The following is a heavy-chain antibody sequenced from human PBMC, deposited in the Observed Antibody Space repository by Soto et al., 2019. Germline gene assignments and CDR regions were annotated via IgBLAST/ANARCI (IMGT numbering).Heavy chain of an antibody. CDR2: IIPIFGTA. CDR1: GGTFSSYA. D-gene: IGHD5-12*01. J-gene: IGHJ4*02. CDR3: ARGVEIVDIVATYLFDY. Sequence: SVKVSCKASGGTFSSYAISWVRQAPGQGLEWMGGIIPIFGTANYAQKLQGRVTITADESTSTAYMELSSLRSEDTAVYYCARGVEIVDIVATYLFDYWGQGTLVTVSS. V-gene: IGHV1-69*13.